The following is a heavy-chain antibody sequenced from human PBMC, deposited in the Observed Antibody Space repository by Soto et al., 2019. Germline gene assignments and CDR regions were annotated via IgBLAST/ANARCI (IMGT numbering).Heavy chain of an antibody. D-gene: IGHD2-21*02. Sequence: QLQLRESGSGLVKPSQTLSLTCTVTGAPITSGAYSWSWIRQPPGKGLEWLGFIYQSGSTHYNPSLKSRVTISVDRSKNHFSLQLTSLTAADTAVYYCARDMSGCSSSDCYLSGCFDPWGPGTLVTVSS. J-gene: IGHJ5*02. V-gene: IGHV4-30-2*01. CDR2: IYQSGST. CDR3: ARDMSGCSSSDCYLSGCFDP. CDR1: GAPITSGAYS.